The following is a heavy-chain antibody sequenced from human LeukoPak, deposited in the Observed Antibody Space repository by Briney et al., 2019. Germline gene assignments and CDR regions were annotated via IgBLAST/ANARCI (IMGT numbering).Heavy chain of an antibody. CDR3: ARDLGSDGFDY. J-gene: IGHJ4*02. CDR1: GFTFSNCA. CDR2: ISGSGGYT. D-gene: IGHD5-24*01. Sequence: GESLTLSCAASGFTFSNCAMSWVRQAPGKGLEWVSAISGSGGYTFYSDSVKGRFTISRDNSKNTLYLQMNSLRAEDTAVYYCARDLGSDGFDYWGQGTLVTVSS. V-gene: IGHV3-23*01.